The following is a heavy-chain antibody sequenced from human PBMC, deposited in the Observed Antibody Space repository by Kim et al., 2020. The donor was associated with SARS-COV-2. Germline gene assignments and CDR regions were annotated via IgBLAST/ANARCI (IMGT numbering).Heavy chain of an antibody. J-gene: IGHJ4*02. D-gene: IGHD2-2*01. CDR1: AFTFSNFG. CDR2: ISYDGSNQ. Sequence: GGSLRLSCAASAFTFSNFGMHWVRQAPDKGLEWVAVISYDGSNQYYADSVKGRFTISRDNSKNTLYLQMNSLRAEDTAVYYCANGPARGMPKQYWGQGTLVTVSS. V-gene: IGHV3-30*18. CDR3: ANGPARGMPKQY.